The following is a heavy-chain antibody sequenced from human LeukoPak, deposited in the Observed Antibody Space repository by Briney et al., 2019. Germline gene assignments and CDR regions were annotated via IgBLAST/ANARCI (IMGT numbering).Heavy chain of an antibody. CDR3: ARVVVTYAAFYFDY. CDR1: GGSISSGGYS. CDR2: IHHSGST. Sequence: PSETLSLTCAVSGGSISSGGYSWSWIRQPPGKGLEWIVNIHHSGSTFYNPSLKSRVTVSVDRSKNQFSLNLTSVTAADTAVYYCARVVVTYAAFYFDYWGQGTLVTVSS. V-gene: IGHV4-30-2*01. J-gene: IGHJ4*02. D-gene: IGHD2-21*02.